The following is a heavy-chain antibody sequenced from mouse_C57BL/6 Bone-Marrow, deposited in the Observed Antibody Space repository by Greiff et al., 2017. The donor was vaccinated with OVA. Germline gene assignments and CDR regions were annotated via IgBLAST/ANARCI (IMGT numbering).Heavy chain of an antibody. D-gene: IGHD2-4*01. V-gene: IGHV5-12*01. CDR3: ARRVYYDYLYYAMDY. CDR2: ISNGGGST. Sequence: DVKLVESGGGLVQPGGSLKLSCAASGFTFSDYYMYWVRQTPEKRLEWVAYISNGGGSTYYPDTVKGRFTISRDNAKNTLYLQMSRLKSEDTAMYYCARRVYYDYLYYAMDYWDQGTSVTVSS. CDR1: GFTFSDYY. J-gene: IGHJ4*01.